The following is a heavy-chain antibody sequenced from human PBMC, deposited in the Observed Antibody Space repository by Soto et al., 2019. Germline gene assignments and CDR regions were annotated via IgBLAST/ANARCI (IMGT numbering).Heavy chain of an antibody. Sequence: QVQLVESGGGVVQPGRSLRLSCAASGFTFSNYGMHWVRQAPGEGLEWVAVMWSDGSNAYYGDSVKGRFTISRDNSKNTLSLQMNSLRAEDTAIYYCARDRTNTHYFDYWGQGTLVTVSS. V-gene: IGHV3-33*01. J-gene: IGHJ4*02. CDR2: MWSDGSNA. D-gene: IGHD2-8*01. CDR1: GFTFSNYG. CDR3: ARDRTNTHYFDY.